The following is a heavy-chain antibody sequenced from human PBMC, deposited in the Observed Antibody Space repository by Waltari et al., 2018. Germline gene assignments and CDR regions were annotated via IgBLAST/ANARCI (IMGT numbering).Heavy chain of an antibody. V-gene: IGHV3-48*01. CDR3: ARLNDFWSGSYDY. Sequence: EVQLVESGGGLVQPGGSLRLSCAASGFTFSSYSMNWVRQAPGKGLEWVSYISSSSSTIYSADSVKGRFTISRDNAKNSLYLQMNSLRAEDTAVYYCARLNDFWSGSYDYWGQGTLVTVSS. CDR1: GFTFSSYS. D-gene: IGHD3-3*01. CDR2: ISSSSSTI. J-gene: IGHJ4*02.